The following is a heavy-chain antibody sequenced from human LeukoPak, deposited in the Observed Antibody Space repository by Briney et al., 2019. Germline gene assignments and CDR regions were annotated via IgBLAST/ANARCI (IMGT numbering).Heavy chain of an antibody. CDR1: AYPFTFCD. CDR2: ISASSGNT. V-gene: IGHV1-18*01. Sequence: ASVTVSCKAAAYPFTFCDMNWVRQAPGQGYGRKWWISASSGNTNYAQRLQGRIILTADRSTSTVKMELRSLRSDDTAVYYCARSGGSRWYGDSFDMWGQGTMVSVSS. D-gene: IGHD6-13*01. J-gene: IGHJ3*02. CDR3: ARSGGSRWYGDSFDM.